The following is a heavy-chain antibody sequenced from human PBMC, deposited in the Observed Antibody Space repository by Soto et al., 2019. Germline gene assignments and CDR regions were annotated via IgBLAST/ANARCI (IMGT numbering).Heavy chain of an antibody. D-gene: IGHD2-21*02. V-gene: IGHV1-69*06. CDR2: IIPLFGTA. Sequence: QVYLVQSGAEVKKPGSSVKISCKASGGIFSSNTINWVRQAAGQGLEWMGGIIPLFGTANYAEKFQGRVSFTADKSTKTEYMELTSLRSADTAVYYCASKAACGGDCYAVDSWCQGTLVTVSS. J-gene: IGHJ4*02. CDR1: GGIFSSNT. CDR3: ASKAACGGDCYAVDS.